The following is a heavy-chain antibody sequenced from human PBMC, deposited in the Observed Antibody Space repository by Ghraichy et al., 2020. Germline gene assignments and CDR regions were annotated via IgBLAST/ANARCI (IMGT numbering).Heavy chain of an antibody. J-gene: IGHJ4*02. V-gene: IGHV4-34*01. CDR3: ARGGWTTVTTWGKKGTFDY. Sequence: SETLSLTCAVYGGSFSGYYWSWIRQPPGKGLEWIGEINHSGSTNYNPSLKSRVTISVDTSKNQFSLKLSSVTAADTAVYYCARGGWTTVTTWGKKGTFDYWGQGTLVTVSS. CDR2: INHSGST. CDR1: GGSFSGYY. D-gene: IGHD4-17*01.